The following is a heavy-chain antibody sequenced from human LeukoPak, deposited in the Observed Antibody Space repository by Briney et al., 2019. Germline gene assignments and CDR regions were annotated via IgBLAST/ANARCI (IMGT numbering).Heavy chain of an antibody. J-gene: IGHJ5*02. D-gene: IGHD3-22*01. V-gene: IGHV1-2*02. CDR1: GYTFTGYY. Sequence: ASVKVSCKASGYTFTGYYMHWVRQAPGQGLEWMGWINPNSGGTSYAQKFQGRVTMTRDTSISTAYMELSRLRSDDAAVYYCARDHINYYDSSGYPPSGSWGQGTLVTVSS. CDR2: INPNSGGT. CDR3: ARDHINYYDSSGYPPSGS.